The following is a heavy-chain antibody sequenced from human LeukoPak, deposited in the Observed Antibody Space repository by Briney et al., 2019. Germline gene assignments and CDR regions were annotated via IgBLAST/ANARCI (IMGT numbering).Heavy chain of an antibody. CDR2: IYYSGST. V-gene: IGHV4-61*01. CDR3: ARDLGFGPMVRGVISP. D-gene: IGHD3-10*01. CDR1: GGSLSSNSYY. Sequence: PSETLSLTCTVSGGSLSSNSYYWNWIRQPPGKGLEWIGYIYYSGSTNYNPSLMRRVTISVDTSKNQFSLKLSSVTAADTAVYYCARDLGFGPMVRGVISPWGQGTLVTVSS. J-gene: IGHJ5*02.